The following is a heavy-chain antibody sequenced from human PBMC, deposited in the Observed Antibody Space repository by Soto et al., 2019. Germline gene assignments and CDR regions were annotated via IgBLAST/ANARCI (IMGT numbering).Heavy chain of an antibody. D-gene: IGHD6-6*01. CDR2: IYYSGST. CDR3: ARHTPPPEYSSSHALVGFDY. CDR1: GGSISSSSYY. V-gene: IGHV4-39*01. Sequence: SETLSLTCTVSGGSISSSSYYWGWIRQPPGKGLEWIGSIYYSGSTYYNPSLKSRVTISVGTSKNQFSLKLSSVTAADTAVYYCARHTPPPEYSSSHALVGFDYWGQGTLVTVSS. J-gene: IGHJ4*02.